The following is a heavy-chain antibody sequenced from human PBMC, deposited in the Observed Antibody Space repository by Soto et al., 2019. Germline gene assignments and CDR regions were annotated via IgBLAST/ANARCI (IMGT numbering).Heavy chain of an antibody. D-gene: IGHD3-3*01. J-gene: IGHJ6*02. CDR2: ISYSGST. Sequence: SETLSLTCTVSGDSISGGTYYWSWIRQHPGKGLEWIGYISYSGSTYYNPSLKSRVTISVDTSKNQFSLKLSSVTAADTAVYYCARGPPRAGTYYDFWSGYYYGMDVWGQGTTVTVSS. CDR1: GDSISGGTYY. CDR3: ARGPPRAGTYYDFWSGYYYGMDV. V-gene: IGHV4-31*03.